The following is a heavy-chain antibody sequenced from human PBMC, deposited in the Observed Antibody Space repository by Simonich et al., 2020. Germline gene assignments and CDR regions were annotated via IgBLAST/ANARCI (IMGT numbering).Heavy chain of an antibody. CDR2: LQTYNGTQ. Sequence: QVQLVQSGAEVKKPGASVKVSCKASGYTFTSYGISWGHKAPGQGLEWMGWLQTYNGTQNHAQKIHGRVTMTTDHSPSKAYMELRSLSSDDTSVYYCARASRGTWWYYYFDYWGQGTLVTVSS. V-gene: IGHV1-18*01. D-gene: IGHD2-15*01. J-gene: IGHJ4*02. CDR3: ARASRGTWWYYYFDY. CDR1: GYTFTSYG.